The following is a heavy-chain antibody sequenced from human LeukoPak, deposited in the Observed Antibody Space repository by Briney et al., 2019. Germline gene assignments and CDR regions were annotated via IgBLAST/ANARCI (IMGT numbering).Heavy chain of an antibody. D-gene: IGHD6-19*01. CDR2: IYYSGST. J-gene: IGHJ6*02. Sequence: SETLSLTCTVSGGSISSYYWSWIRQPPGKGLEWIGYIYYSGSTNYSPSLKSRVTISVDTSKNQFSLKLSSVTAADTAVYYCARRNHFIAVAGYYYYGMDVWGQGTTVTVSS. V-gene: IGHV4-59*08. CDR3: ARRNHFIAVAGYYYYGMDV. CDR1: GGSISSYY.